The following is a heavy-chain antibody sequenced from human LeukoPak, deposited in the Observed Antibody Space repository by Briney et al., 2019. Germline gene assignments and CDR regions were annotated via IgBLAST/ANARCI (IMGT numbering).Heavy chain of an antibody. CDR3: AKGGGGRLIYYYYMDV. CDR1: GFIFDDYA. D-gene: IGHD3-16*01. J-gene: IGHJ6*03. V-gene: IGHV3-9*03. CDR2: ISWNSDSI. Sequence: GRSLRLSCAASGFIFDDYAMHWVRQAPGKGLEWVSGISWNSDSIDYANSVKGRFTISRDNAKNSLYLQMNSLRTEDMALYYCAKGGGGRLIYYYYMDVWGKGTTVTVSS.